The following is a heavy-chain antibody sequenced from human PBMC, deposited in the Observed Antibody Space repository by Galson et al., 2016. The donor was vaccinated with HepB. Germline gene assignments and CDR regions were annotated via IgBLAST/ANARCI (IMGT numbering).Heavy chain of an antibody. CDR2: TCYRSSWDN. Sequence: CAISWDSVSSNAAAWSWIRQSPSRGLEWLGRTCYRSSWDNEYAVSVKGRISIDADTSKNQFSLQLNSVTPEDTAVYYCASSRDSSGWFLFDFWGQGILVTASS. J-gene: IGHJ4*02. CDR1: WDSVSSNAAA. V-gene: IGHV6-1*01. D-gene: IGHD6-19*01. CDR3: ASSRDSSGWFLFDF.